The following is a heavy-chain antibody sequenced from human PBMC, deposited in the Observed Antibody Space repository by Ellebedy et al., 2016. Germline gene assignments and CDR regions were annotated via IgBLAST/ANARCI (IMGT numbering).Heavy chain of an antibody. CDR1: GGSVSSAY. V-gene: IGHV4-59*02. D-gene: IGHD6-19*01. J-gene: IGHJ3*01. CDR2: VFHTGNR. Sequence: SETLSLTCSVSGGSVSSAYWNWIRRPPGKGLEWIGYVFHTGNRKERHSLKRRVTMSVASSKSQFSLRLTSVTAADTAVYYCAKWNGGWYAFEVWGQGTMVTVSS. CDR3: AKWNGGWYAFEV.